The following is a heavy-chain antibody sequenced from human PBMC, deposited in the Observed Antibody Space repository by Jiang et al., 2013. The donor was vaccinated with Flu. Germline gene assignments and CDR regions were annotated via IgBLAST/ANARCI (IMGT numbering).Heavy chain of an antibody. CDR2: IYYSGST. CDR1: GGSISSYY. Sequence: GSGLVKPSETLSLTCTVSGGSISSYYWSWIRQPPGKGLEWIGYIYYSGSTKYNSSLKNRVTISLDTSKNQFSLKPSSVTAADTAVYYCARGSGSSLVYFDYWGQGTLVTVSS. J-gene: IGHJ4*02. V-gene: IGHV4-59*01. D-gene: IGHD1-26*01. CDR3: ARGSGSSLVYFDY.